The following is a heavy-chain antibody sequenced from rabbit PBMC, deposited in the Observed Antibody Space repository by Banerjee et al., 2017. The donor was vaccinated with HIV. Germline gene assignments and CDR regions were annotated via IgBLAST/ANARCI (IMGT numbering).Heavy chain of an antibody. Sequence: QEQLVESGGGLVQPEGSLTLTCTASGFSFSSSYYMCWVRQAPGKGLEWIGCIYTGSGATYYASWAKGRFTVSKTSSTTVTLQMTSLTAADTATYFCARSDAGVAGHQYGFNLWGQGTLVTVS. CDR2: IYTGSGAT. V-gene: IGHV1S45*01. CDR1: GFSFSSSYY. J-gene: IGHJ4*01. CDR3: ARSDAGVAGHQYGFNL. D-gene: IGHD4-2*01.